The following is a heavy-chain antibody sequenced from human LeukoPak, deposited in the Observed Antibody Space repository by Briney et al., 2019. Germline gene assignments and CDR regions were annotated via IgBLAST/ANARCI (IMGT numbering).Heavy chain of an antibody. Sequence: GASVKVSCKASGYTFTCYYMHWVRQAPGQGLEWMGWINPNSGGTNYAQKFQGRVTMTRDTSISTAYMELSRLRSDDTAVYYCASIPLYFGNYYYYGMDVWGQGTTVTVSS. J-gene: IGHJ6*02. D-gene: IGHD3-9*01. CDR1: GYTFTCYY. CDR2: INPNSGGT. V-gene: IGHV1-2*02. CDR3: ASIPLYFGNYYYYGMDV.